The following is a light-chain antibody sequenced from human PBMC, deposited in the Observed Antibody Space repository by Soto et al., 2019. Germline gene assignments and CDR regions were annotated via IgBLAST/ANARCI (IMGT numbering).Light chain of an antibody. J-gene: IGKJ4*01. CDR3: QYQGT. Sequence: IVLTQSPGTLFLSPGETATLSCRASQSVGRRYLAWYQQKPGQAPMLLIYDTSERASDIPDRFSGSGSGTDFTLTISRLVPEDFAVYYCQYQGTFGGGTKVEIK. CDR1: QSVGRRY. V-gene: IGKV3-20*01. CDR2: DTS.